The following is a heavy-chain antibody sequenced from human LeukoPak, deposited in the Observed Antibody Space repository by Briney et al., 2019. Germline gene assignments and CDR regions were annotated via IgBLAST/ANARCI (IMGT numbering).Heavy chain of an antibody. D-gene: IGHD3-10*01. J-gene: IGHJ4*02. Sequence: PSETLSLTCTVSGGSISNYYWTWIRQPAGKGLEWIGRVYTTGTTNYNPSLKGRVTMSVDTSKNQVSLKLSFMTAADTAVYYCAREGSIAMVRGMRTPPPFDYWGQGTLVTVSS. CDR1: GGSISNYY. CDR3: AREGSIAMVRGMRTPPPFDY. CDR2: VYTTGTT. V-gene: IGHV4-4*07.